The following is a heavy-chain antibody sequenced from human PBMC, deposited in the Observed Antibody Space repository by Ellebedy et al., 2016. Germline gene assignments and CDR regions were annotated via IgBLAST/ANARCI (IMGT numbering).Heavy chain of an antibody. CDR3: ARLLVTPLYYMDV. V-gene: IGHV5-51*01. D-gene: IGHD3-9*01. J-gene: IGHJ6*03. CDR2: IYPGDSDT. Sequence: GGSLRLXCKGSGYTFTSYWIGWVRQMPGKGLEWMGIIYPGDSDTRYSPSFQGQVTISADKSISTAYLQWSSLKASDTAMYYCARLLVTPLYYMDVWGKGTTVTVSS. CDR1: GYTFTSYW.